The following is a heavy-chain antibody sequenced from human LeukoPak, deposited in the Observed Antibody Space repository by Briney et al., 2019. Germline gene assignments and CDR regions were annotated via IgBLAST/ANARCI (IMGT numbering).Heavy chain of an antibody. J-gene: IGHJ4*02. Sequence: PGGSLRLSCAASGFTFSSYSMTWVRQAPGKGLEWVSYISSSSRTIYYADSVKGRFTISRDNAKNSLCLQMNSLRAEDTAVYYCAKDQNPWDIVVVPAAIVSDYWGQGTLVTVSS. D-gene: IGHD2-2*01. CDR1: GFTFSSYS. CDR3: AKDQNPWDIVVVPAAIVSDY. CDR2: ISSSSRTI. V-gene: IGHV3-48*01.